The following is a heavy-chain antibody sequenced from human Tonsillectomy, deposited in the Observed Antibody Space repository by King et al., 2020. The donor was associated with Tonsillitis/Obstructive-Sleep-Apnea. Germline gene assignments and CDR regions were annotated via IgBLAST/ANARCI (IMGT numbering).Heavy chain of an antibody. CDR2: INAGNGNT. J-gene: IGHJ4*02. V-gene: IGHV1-3*01. CDR1: GYTFTSYA. D-gene: IGHD4-17*01. Sequence: QLVQSGAEVKKPGASVKVSCKASGYTFTSYAMHWVRQAPGQRLEWMGWINAGNGNTKYSQKFQGRVTITRDTSASTAYMELSSLRSEDTAVYYCAREPHYGDYIFDYWGQGTLVTVSP. CDR3: AREPHYGDYIFDY.